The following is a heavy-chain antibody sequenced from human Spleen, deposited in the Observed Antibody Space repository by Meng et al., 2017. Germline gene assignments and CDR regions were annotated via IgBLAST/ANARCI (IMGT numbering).Heavy chain of an antibody. CDR1: GVAFSTYA. V-gene: IGHV3-23*01. D-gene: IGHD3-10*01. Sequence: GGSLRLSCAASGVAFSTYAMAWVRQAPGEGLDWVSAITTRGDRTYYADSVKGRFTISRDNSRNTLYLQMNSLRVEDTALYYCAKDLRGRGGSGMYFDLWGRGTLVTVSS. CDR2: ITTRGDRT. J-gene: IGHJ2*01. CDR3: AKDLRGRGGSGMYFDL.